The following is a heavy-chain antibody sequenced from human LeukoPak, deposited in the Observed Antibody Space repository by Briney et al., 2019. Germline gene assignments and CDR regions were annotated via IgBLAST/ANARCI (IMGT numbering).Heavy chain of an antibody. Sequence: PGGSLRLSCAASGFTFSSYAMHWVRQAPGKGLEWVAVISYDGSNKYYADSVKGRFTISRDNAKNFLYLQMNSLRAEDTALYYCAKDRSRITMIVVVNKTPQAFDIWGQGTMVTVSS. D-gene: IGHD3-22*01. CDR2: ISYDGSNK. CDR3: AKDRSRITMIVVVNKTPQAFDI. V-gene: IGHV3-30-3*01. CDR1: GFTFSSYA. J-gene: IGHJ3*02.